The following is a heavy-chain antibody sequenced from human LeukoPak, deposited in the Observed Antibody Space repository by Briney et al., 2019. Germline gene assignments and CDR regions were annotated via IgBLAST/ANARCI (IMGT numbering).Heavy chain of an antibody. V-gene: IGHV5-51*01. D-gene: IGHD6-19*01. J-gene: IGHJ4*02. Sequence: GESLKISCKGSGYRFTNYWIGWGRQMPGKGLEWMGIIYPGDSDTRYSPSFQGQVTISADKSISTAYLQWSSLKASDTAIYYCARRIAVPGRFDYWGQGTLVTVSS. CDR1: GYRFTNYW. CDR3: ARRIAVPGRFDY. CDR2: IYPGDSDT.